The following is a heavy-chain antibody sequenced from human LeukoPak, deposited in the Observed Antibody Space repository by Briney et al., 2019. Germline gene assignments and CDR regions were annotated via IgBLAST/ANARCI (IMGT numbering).Heavy chain of an antibody. Sequence: PGGSLRLSCAASGFTFSSHGMCWVRQAPGRGLEWVSSISIGGDTTYSDSVKGRFTISRDNSKNTLYLQLDSLRAEDTAIYYCAKEIRPNDSWGQGTLVTVSS. V-gene: IGHV3-23*01. D-gene: IGHD1-1*01. J-gene: IGHJ4*02. CDR1: GFTFSSHG. CDR3: AKEIRPNDS. CDR2: ISIGGDTT.